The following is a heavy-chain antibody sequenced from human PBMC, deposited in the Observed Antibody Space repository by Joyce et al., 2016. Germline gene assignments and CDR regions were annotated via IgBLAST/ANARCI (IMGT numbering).Heavy chain of an antibody. J-gene: IGHJ6*02. D-gene: IGHD6-6*01. CDR2: ISYDGSKK. Sequence: QVQLVESGGGVVQPGRSLRLSCAASGFTFSSYGMHWVRQAPCKGLGWVAVISYDGSKKYYADSVKGRLTISRDNSKNTLYLQMNSLRAEDTAVYYCAKVHLEYSRFYYGMDVWGQGTTVTVSS. CDR1: GFTFSSYG. CDR3: AKVHLEYSRFYYGMDV. V-gene: IGHV3-30*18.